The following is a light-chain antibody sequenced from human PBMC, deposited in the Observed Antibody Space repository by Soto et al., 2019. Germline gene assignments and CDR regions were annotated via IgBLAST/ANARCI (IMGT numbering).Light chain of an antibody. CDR2: GTS. V-gene: IGKV3-20*01. J-gene: IGKJ3*01. CDR3: QQANSFPLFT. CDR1: QSVSSSY. Sequence: EIVLTQSPGTLSLSPGERATLSCRASQSVSSSYLAWYQQKPGQAPRLLIYGTSSRATGIPDRFSGSGSGTDFTLTISRLEPEDFATYYCQQANSFPLFTFGPGTKVDIK.